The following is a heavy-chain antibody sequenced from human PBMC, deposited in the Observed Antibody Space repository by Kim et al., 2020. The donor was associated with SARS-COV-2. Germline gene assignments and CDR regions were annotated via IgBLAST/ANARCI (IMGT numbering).Heavy chain of an antibody. Sequence: GGSLRLSCAASGFTFSSFWMTWVRQAPGKGLEWVANIKEDGSEKYYVDSVKGRFTISRDNAKKSLDLQMNSLRVEDTAVYYCARGRYSSQWFDYWGQGTLVTVSS. CDR3: ARGRYSSQWFDY. J-gene: IGHJ4*02. CDR2: IKEDGSEK. CDR1: GFTFSSFW. D-gene: IGHD6-13*01. V-gene: IGHV3-7*01.